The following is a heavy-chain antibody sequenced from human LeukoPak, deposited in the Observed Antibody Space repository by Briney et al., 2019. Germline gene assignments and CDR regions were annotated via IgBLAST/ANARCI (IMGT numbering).Heavy chain of an antibody. CDR1: GFTFSSYA. D-gene: IGHD1-26*01. J-gene: IGHJ4*02. Sequence: GGSLRLSCAASGFTFSSYAMSWVRQAPGKGLEWVSAISGRGASTYYADSVRGRFTISRDNSKDTLYLQMNSLRAEDTAVYYCAKIEVYSGTYRGFVESWGQGTLVTVSS. CDR3: AKIEVYSGTYRGFVES. CDR2: ISGRGAST. V-gene: IGHV3-23*01.